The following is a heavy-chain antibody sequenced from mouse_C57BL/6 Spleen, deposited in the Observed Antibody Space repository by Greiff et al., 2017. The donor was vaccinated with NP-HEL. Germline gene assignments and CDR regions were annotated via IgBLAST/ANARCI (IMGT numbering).Heavy chain of an antibody. CDR1: GYAFSSSW. D-gene: IGHD1-1*01. Sequence: QVQLKQSGPELVKPGASVKISCKASGYAFSSSWMNWVKQRPGKGLEWIGRIYPGDGDTNYNGKFKGKATLTADKSSSTAYRQLSSLTSEDSAVDFCARSPYYGSSYGWYFDVWGTGTTVTVSS. J-gene: IGHJ1*03. CDR3: ARSPYYGSSYGWYFDV. V-gene: IGHV1-82*01. CDR2: IYPGDGDT.